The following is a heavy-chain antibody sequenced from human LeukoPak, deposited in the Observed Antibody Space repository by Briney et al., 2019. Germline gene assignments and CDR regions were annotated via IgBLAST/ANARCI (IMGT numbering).Heavy chain of an antibody. D-gene: IGHD1-26*01. J-gene: IGHJ2*01. CDR2: ISSTSSTI. CDR3: AKNLLGSESYSWYFDL. V-gene: IGHV3-48*02. Sequence: GGSLRLSCAASGFTFRSYSMHWVRQAPGKGLEWVSYISSTSSTIYYADSVKGRFTISRDNAKNSLYLQMNSLRDEDTAVYYCAKNLLGSESYSWYFDLWGRGTLVTVSS. CDR1: GFTFRSYS.